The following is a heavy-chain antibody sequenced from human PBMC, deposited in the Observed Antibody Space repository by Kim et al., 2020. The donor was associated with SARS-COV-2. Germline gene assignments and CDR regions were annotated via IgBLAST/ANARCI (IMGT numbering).Heavy chain of an antibody. D-gene: IGHD6-19*01. Sequence: SETLSLTCTVSGGSISSSSYYWGWIRQPPGKGLEWIGSIYYSGSTYYNPSLKSRVTISVDTSKNQFSLKLSSVTAADTAVYYCARHERQWPVLDPYWFDPWGQGTLVTVSS. CDR1: GGSISSSSYY. J-gene: IGHJ5*02. CDR2: IYYSGST. CDR3: ARHERQWPVLDPYWFDP. V-gene: IGHV4-39*01.